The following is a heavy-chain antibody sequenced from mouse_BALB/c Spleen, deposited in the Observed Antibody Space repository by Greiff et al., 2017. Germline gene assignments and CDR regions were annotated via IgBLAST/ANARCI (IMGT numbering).Heavy chain of an antibody. CDR2: IDPANGNT. CDR3: ARGGYSNYGAY. D-gene: IGHD2-5*01. CDR1: GFNIKDTY. J-gene: IGHJ3*01. Sequence: VQLQQSGAELVKPGASVKLSCTASGFNIKDTYMHWVKQRPEQGLEWIGRIDPANGNTKYDPKFQGKATITADTSSNTAYLQLSSLTSEYTAVYYSARGGYSNYGAYWGQGTRVTVSA. V-gene: IGHV14-3*02.